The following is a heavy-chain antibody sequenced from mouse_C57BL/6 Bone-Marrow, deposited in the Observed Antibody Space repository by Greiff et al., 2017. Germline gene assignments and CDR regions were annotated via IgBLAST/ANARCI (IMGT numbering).Heavy chain of an antibody. CDR2: ISYSGST. Sequence: DVKLVESGPGLAKPSQTLSLTCSVTGYSITSDYWNWIRKFPGNKLEYMGYISYSGSTYYNPSLKSRISITRDTSKNQYYLQLNSVTTEDTATYYCARYTTTVVDWYFDVWGTGTTVTVSS. CDR3: ARYTTTVVDWYFDV. J-gene: IGHJ1*03. CDR1: GYSITSDY. V-gene: IGHV3-8*01. D-gene: IGHD1-1*01.